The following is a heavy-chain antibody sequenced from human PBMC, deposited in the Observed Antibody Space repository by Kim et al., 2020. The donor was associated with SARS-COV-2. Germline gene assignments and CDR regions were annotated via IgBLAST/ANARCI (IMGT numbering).Heavy chain of an antibody. V-gene: IGHV1-46*01. J-gene: IGHJ6*02. Sequence: GLEWMGIINPSGGSTSYAQKFQGRVTMTRDTSTSTVYMELSSLRSEDTAVYYCARGDFYPAYYYGMDVWGQGTTVTVSS. CDR3: ARGDFYPAYYYGMDV. CDR2: INPSGGST.